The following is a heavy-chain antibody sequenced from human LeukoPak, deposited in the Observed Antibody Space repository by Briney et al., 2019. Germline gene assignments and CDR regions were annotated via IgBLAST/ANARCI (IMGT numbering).Heavy chain of an antibody. D-gene: IGHD3-22*01. Sequence: ASVKVSCKASGYTLTGYYMHWVRQAPRQGLEWMGWINPNSGDTNYAQKLQGRVTMTTDTSTSTAYMELRSLRSDDTAVYYCARVWGMYYYDSSGYLRDWGQGTLVTVSS. CDR1: GYTLTGYY. J-gene: IGHJ4*02. CDR3: ARVWGMYYYDSSGYLRD. CDR2: INPNSGDT. V-gene: IGHV1-2*02.